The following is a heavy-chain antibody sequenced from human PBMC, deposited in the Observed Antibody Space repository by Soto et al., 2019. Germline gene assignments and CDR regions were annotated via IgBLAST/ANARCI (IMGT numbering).Heavy chain of an antibody. CDR2: IYYSGST. J-gene: IGHJ4*01. V-gene: IGHV4-59*01. D-gene: IGHD2-15*01. CDR3: ARDAGGPYDH. Sequence: ETLSLTCTVSGAPITINYWSWIRQAPGKGLEWIGYIYYSGSTTYNPSLKSRVTMSADTSKDQFSLKLNSVTAADTAVYYCARDAGGPYDHWGPRILVTVSS. CDR1: GAPITINY.